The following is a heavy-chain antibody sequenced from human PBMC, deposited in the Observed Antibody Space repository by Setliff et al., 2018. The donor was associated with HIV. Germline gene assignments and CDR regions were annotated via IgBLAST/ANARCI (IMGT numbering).Heavy chain of an antibody. CDR2: INHSGST. CDR3: ARGPWIQLWSSELDAFDI. Sequence: PSETLSLTCAVYGGSFSAYHWSWIRQTPGKGLEWLGEINHSGSTAYNLALESRVSMSIDTSKNQFSLKLTSVTAADTAIYYCARGPWIQLWSSELDAFDIWGQGTMVTVSS. D-gene: IGHD5-18*01. CDR1: GGSFSAYH. J-gene: IGHJ3*02. V-gene: IGHV4-34*01.